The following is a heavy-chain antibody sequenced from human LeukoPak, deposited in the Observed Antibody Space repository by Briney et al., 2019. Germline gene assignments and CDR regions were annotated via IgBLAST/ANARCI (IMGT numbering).Heavy chain of an antibody. CDR2: IIPILGIA. Sequence: GASVKVSCKASGGTFSSYTISWVRQAPGQGLEWMGRIIPILGIANYAQKFQGRVTITADESTSTAYMELSSLRSEDTAVYYCARDRSSGRPKWSGFDYWGQGTLVTVSS. J-gene: IGHJ4*02. CDR3: ARDRSSGRPKWSGFDY. V-gene: IGHV1-69*04. D-gene: IGHD6-19*01. CDR1: GGTFSSYT.